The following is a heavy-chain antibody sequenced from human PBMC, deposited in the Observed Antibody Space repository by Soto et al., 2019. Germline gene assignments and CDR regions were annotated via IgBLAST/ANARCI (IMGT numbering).Heavy chain of an antibody. D-gene: IGHD3-10*01. CDR3: ARGYGSGST. J-gene: IGHJ5*02. V-gene: IGHV4-34*01. CDR1: GGSFSGFW. CDR2: INHRGNT. Sequence: QLQQWGAGLLKPSETLSLTCGVYGGSFSGFWWSWIRQPPGKGMEWSGEINHRGNTNYNTTLKSRVTISIDTSKNQFSLKLTSVTAADTAVYYCARGYGSGSTWGQGTLVTVSS.